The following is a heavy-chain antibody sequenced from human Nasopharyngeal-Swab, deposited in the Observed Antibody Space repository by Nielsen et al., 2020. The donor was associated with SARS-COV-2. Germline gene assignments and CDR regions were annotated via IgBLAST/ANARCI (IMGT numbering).Heavy chain of an antibody. CDR3: AREAIYDSSGYGLDY. V-gene: IGHV3-7*01. CDR2: IKQDGSDK. D-gene: IGHD3-22*01. CDR1: GLTFTNSW. Sequence: GVLKISCAASGLTFTNSWMSWVRQAPGKGLEWVANIKQDGSDKYYVDSVKGRFTISRDNAKNSLYLQMNSLRAEDTAVYYCAREAIYDSSGYGLDYWGQGTLVTVSS. J-gene: IGHJ4*02.